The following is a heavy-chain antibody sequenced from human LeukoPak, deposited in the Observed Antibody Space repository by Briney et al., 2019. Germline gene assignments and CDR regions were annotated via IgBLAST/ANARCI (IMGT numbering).Heavy chain of an antibody. V-gene: IGHV3-21*01. J-gene: IGHJ4*02. CDR2: ISKSSSYI. CDR3: ASSYCSGGSCYAFDY. D-gene: IGHD2-15*01. Sequence: GGSLRLSCAASGFTFSSYSMNWVRQAPGKGLEWVSCISKSSSYIDYAGSVRGRFTISRDNAKNSLYLQMNSLRAEDTAVYYCASSYCSGGSCYAFDYWGQGTLGTVPS. CDR1: GFTFSSYS.